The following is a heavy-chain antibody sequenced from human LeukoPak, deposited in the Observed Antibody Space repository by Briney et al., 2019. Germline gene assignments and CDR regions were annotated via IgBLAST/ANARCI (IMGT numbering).Heavy chain of an antibody. J-gene: IGHJ4*02. CDR3: AQGGSSGYFDY. D-gene: IGHD5-12*01. CDR1: GFTFSSYA. Sequence: GGSLRLSCAASGFTFSSYALSWVRQAPGKGLEWVSAISGSGGSTYYADSVKGRFAISRDNSKNTLYLQMNSLRAEDTAVYYCAQGGSSGYFDYWGQGTLVTVSS. V-gene: IGHV3-23*01. CDR2: ISGSGGST.